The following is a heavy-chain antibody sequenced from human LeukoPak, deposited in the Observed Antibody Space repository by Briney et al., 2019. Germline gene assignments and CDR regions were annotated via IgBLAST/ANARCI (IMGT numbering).Heavy chain of an antibody. Sequence: GGSLRLSCVASGFTSSTYALTWLRQAPGKGLEWVSSITVSGGATQYADSVKGRFTISRDNSKNTLYLQMNSLRAEDTAVYYCAKDIVTGGYYHYFDYWGQGILVTVSS. CDR3: AKDIVTGGYYHYFDY. J-gene: IGHJ4*02. D-gene: IGHD3-22*01. CDR2: ITVSGGAT. CDR1: GFTSSTYA. V-gene: IGHV3-23*01.